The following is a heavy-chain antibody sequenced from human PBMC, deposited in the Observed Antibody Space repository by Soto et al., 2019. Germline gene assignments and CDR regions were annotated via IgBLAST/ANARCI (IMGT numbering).Heavy chain of an antibody. Sequence: SGGSLRLSCAASGFTFSSYGMHWVRQAPGKGLEWVAIISYDGSNKYYPDSVKGRFTISRDNSKNTLYLQMNGLRAEDTAVYFCAKDREFTMVRGGLFDYWGQGTLVTVSS. CDR3: AKDREFTMVRGGLFDY. V-gene: IGHV3-30*18. CDR2: ISYDGSNK. D-gene: IGHD3-10*01. J-gene: IGHJ4*02. CDR1: GFTFSSYG.